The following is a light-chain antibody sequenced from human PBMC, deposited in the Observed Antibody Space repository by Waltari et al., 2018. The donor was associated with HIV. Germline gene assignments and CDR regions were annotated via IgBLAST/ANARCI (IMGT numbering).Light chain of an antibody. V-gene: IGLV1-44*01. CDR1: SSNIGDNT. CDR2: TTT. CDR3: ATWDDSLNGHVV. J-gene: IGLJ2*01. Sequence: QSVLTQPPSASGTPGQRVTISCSGSSSNIGDNTVNWYQQLPGTAPKLLIYTTTQRPSGVPDRFSGSKSGTSASLAISGLQSEDEADYYCATWDDSLNGHVVFGGGTKLTVL.